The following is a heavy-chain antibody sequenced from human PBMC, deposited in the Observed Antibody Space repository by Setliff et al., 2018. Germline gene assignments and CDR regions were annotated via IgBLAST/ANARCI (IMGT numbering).Heavy chain of an antibody. V-gene: IGHV3-23*01. CDR1: GFTFRDYS. D-gene: IGHD3-3*01. Sequence: GESLKISCATSGFTFRDYSMVWVRQVPGKGLEWVAGVIQVGSGVYADSVKGRSTISRDNSKNTLYLQMNSLRPEDTAVYYCAREADVRFINYNFWSGSLGYWGQGTLVTVSS. J-gene: IGHJ4*02. CDR3: AREADVRFINYNFWSGSLGY. CDR2: VIQVGSG.